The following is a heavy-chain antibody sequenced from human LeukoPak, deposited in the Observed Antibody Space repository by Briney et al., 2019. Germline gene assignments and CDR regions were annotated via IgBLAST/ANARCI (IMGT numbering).Heavy chain of an antibody. CDR2: MNPNSGNT. CDR1: GYTFTSYD. CDR3: ARVQYCSGGSCPHEGMDV. Sequence: ASVKVSCKASGYTFTSYDINWVRQATGQGLEWMGWMNPNSGNTGYAQKFQGRVTMTRNTSISTAYMELSSLRSEDTAVYYCARVQYCSGGSCPHEGMDVWGQGTTVTVSS. J-gene: IGHJ6*02. D-gene: IGHD2-15*01. V-gene: IGHV1-8*01.